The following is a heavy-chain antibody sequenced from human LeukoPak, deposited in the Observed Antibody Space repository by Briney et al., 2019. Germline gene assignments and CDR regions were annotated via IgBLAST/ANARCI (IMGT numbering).Heavy chain of an antibody. V-gene: IGHV4-59*01. CDR3: ARVSAYCGGDCYPPWYYMDV. CDR2: IYYSGST. J-gene: IGHJ6*03. Sequence: SETLSLTCTVSGGSISSYYWSWIRQPPGKGLEWIGYIYYSGSTNCNPSLKSRVTISVDTSKNQFSLKLSSVTAADTAVCYCARVSAYCGGDCYPPWYYMDVWGKGTTVTISS. CDR1: GGSISSYY. D-gene: IGHD2-21*02.